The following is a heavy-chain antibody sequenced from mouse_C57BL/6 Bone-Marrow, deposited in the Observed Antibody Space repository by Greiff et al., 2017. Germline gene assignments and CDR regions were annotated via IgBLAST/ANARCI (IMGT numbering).Heavy chain of an antibody. Sequence: VQLQQSGPELVKPGASVKISCKASGYTFTDYYMNWVKQSHGKSLEWIGDINPNNGGTSYNQKFKGKATLTVDKSSSTAYMELRSLTSEDSAVXYCARGLYYSNGGWYAMDYWGQGTSVTVSS. V-gene: IGHV1-26*01. CDR2: INPNNGGT. CDR3: ARGLYYSNGGWYAMDY. CDR1: GYTFTDYY. J-gene: IGHJ4*01. D-gene: IGHD2-5*01.